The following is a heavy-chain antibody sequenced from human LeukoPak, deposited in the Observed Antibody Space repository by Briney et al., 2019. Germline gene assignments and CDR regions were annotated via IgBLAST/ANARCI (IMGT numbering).Heavy chain of an antibody. Sequence: ASVTVSCKASGYTFTSYGISWVRQAPGQGLEWMGWINTNTGNPTYAQGFTGRFVFSLDTSVSTAYLQISSLKAEDTAVYYYARDRSGIAAAGRDYWGQGTLVTVSS. CDR3: ARDRSGIAAAGRDY. J-gene: IGHJ4*02. V-gene: IGHV7-4-1*02. CDR1: GYTFTSYG. D-gene: IGHD6-13*01. CDR2: INTNTGNP.